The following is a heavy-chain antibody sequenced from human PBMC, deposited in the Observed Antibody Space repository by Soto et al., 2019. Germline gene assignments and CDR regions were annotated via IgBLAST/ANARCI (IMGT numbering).Heavy chain of an antibody. V-gene: IGHV4-59*12. Sequence: ETLSLTCTVSGSPISSYYWSWFRQPPGQGLEWVGDIYYTGATTYNPSLKRRVTISVDASKNQFSLQLRSVTAADTALYYCARFSGSYYYAMDVWGQGSTVTVSS. CDR3: ARFSGSYYYAMDV. CDR2: IYYTGAT. J-gene: IGHJ6*02. CDR1: GSPISSYY. D-gene: IGHD6-19*01.